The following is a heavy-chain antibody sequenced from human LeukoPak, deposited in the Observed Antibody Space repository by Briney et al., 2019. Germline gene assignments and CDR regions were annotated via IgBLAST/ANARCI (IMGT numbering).Heavy chain of an antibody. CDR2: ISYDGSNK. V-gene: IGHV3-30-3*01. CDR3: ARERYGDFGFDY. Sequence: PGRSLRLSCAASGFTFNTYAMHWVRQAPGKGLEWVAVISYDGSNKYYADSVKGRFTISRDNSKNTLYLQINSLRAEDTAVYYCARERYGDFGFDYWGQGTLVTVSS. J-gene: IGHJ4*02. D-gene: IGHD4-17*01. CDR1: GFTFNTYA.